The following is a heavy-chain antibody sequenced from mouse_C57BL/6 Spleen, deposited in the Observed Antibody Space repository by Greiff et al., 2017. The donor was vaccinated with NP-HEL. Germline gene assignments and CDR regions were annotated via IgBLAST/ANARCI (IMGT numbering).Heavy chain of an antibody. CDR1: GFNIKDDY. Sequence: VQLQQSGAELVRPGASVKLSCTASGFNIKDDYMHWVKQRPEQGLEWIGWIDPENGDTEYASKFQGKATITADTSSNTAYLQLSSLTSEDTAVYYCTTWYTVVARDAMDYWGQGTSVTVSS. CDR3: TTWYTVVARDAMDY. J-gene: IGHJ4*01. V-gene: IGHV14-4*01. CDR2: IDPENGDT. D-gene: IGHD1-1*01.